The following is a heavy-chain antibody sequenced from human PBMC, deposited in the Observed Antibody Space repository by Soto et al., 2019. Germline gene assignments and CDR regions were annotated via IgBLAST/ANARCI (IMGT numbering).Heavy chain of an antibody. Sequence: PSQTLSLTCAISGDSVSSNSAAWNWIRQSPSRGLEWLGRTYYRSKWYNHYAVSVKSRITVNPDTSKNQFSLQLNSVTPADTAVYYCATDFYCGGDCKQVDRGNCFDPWGQGTLVTVSS. CDR3: ATDFYCGGDCKQVDRGNCFDP. D-gene: IGHD2-21*02. J-gene: IGHJ5*02. CDR1: GDSVSSNSAA. V-gene: IGHV6-1*01. CDR2: TYYRSKWYN.